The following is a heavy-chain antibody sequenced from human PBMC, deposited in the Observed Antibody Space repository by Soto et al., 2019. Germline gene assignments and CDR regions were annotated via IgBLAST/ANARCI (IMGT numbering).Heavy chain of an antibody. Sequence: QVQLQESGPGLVKPSETLSLTCSVSGGSISSYYWSWIRQPPGKGLEWIGYIYYRGSTNYNPSLKRRVTQSVDASKNPYSQKQSSVTAGDTTVYYGARVRGNYSYISGYDVKYFQHWGLCTTVTVSP. D-gene: IGHD3-22*01. CDR1: GGSISSYY. V-gene: IGHV4-59*01. CDR3: ARVRGNYSYISGYDVKYFQH. CDR2: IYYRGST. J-gene: IGHJ1*01.